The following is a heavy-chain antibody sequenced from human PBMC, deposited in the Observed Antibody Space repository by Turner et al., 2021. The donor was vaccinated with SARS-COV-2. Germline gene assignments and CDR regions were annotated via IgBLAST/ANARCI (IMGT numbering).Heavy chain of an antibody. V-gene: IGHV4-39*01. J-gene: IGHJ6*02. D-gene: IGHD2-2*01. Sequence: QLQLQESGPGLVKPSETLSLTCTVSGGSISSSSFHWGWIRRPPGKGLEWIGSISYSGSTYYNPSLKSRVTISVDTSKNQFSLKLSSVTAADTAVYYCARQRLVVVPAAIINGMDVWGQGTTVTVSS. CDR1: GGSISSSSFH. CDR3: ARQRLVVVPAAIINGMDV. CDR2: ISYSGST.